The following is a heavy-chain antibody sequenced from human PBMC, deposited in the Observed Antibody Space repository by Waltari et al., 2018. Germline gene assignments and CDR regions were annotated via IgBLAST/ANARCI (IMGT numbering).Heavy chain of an antibody. D-gene: IGHD3-22*01. Sequence: QVQLVQSGAEVKKPGASLKVSCKVSGYTLPDLSMHWVRQAPGQGLEWMGGFDPEDGETIYAQNFQGRVTMSEDTSTDTAYMELSSLRSEDTAVYYCATRIAYYYDSSGYYFNYWGQGSLVTVSS. CDR1: GYTLPDLS. J-gene: IGHJ4*02. CDR3: ATRIAYYYDSSGYYFNY. CDR2: FDPEDGET. V-gene: IGHV1-24*01.